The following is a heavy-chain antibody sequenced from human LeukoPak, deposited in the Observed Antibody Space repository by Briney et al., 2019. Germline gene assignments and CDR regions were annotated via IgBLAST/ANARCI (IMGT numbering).Heavy chain of an antibody. D-gene: IGHD3-22*01. CDR3: ARHTYYYDSRNAFDI. CDR2: IYYSGST. J-gene: IGHJ3*02. Sequence: PSETLSLTCTVSGGSISSSSYYWGWIRQPPGKGLEWIGSIYYSGSTYYNPSLKSRVTISVDTSKNQFSLKLSSVTAADTAAYYCARHTYYYDSRNAFDIWGQGTMVTVSS. CDR1: GGSISSSSYY. V-gene: IGHV4-39*01.